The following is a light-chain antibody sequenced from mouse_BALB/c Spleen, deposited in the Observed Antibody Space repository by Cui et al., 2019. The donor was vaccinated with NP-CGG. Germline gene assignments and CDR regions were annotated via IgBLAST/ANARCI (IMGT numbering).Light chain of an antibody. Sequence: QAVVTQGSALTTSPGETVTLTCRSSTGAVTNSNYANWVQEKPDHLFTGLIGGTNNRTPGVPARFSGSLIGDRAALTITGAQTEDEAIYFCALWYSNHWVFGGGTKLTVL. J-gene: IGLJ1*01. CDR2: GTN. V-gene: IGLV1*01. CDR3: ALWYSNHWV. CDR1: TGAVTNSNY.